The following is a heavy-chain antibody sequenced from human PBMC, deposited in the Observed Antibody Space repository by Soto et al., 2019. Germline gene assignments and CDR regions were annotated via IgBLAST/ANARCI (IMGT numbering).Heavy chain of an antibody. CDR2: INSDGSST. D-gene: IGHD2-2*01. CDR3: ARLTPAALGAFDM. J-gene: IGHJ3*02. CDR1: GFTFSSYW. Sequence: GGSLRLSCAASGFTFSSYWMHWVRQAPGKGLVWVSRINSDGSSTSYADSVKGRFTISRDNAKNTLYLQMNSLGAEDTAVYSCARLTPAALGAFDMWGQGTMVTVSS. V-gene: IGHV3-74*01.